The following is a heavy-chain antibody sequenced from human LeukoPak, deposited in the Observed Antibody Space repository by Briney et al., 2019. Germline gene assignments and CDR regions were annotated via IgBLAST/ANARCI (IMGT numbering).Heavy chain of an antibody. V-gene: IGHV1-46*01. CDR2: INPSGGST. CDR3: ARGGDTYYDFWSGVYYFDY. J-gene: IGHJ4*02. D-gene: IGHD3-3*01. Sequence: GASVKVSCKASGHTFTSYYMHWVRQAPGQGLEWMGIINPSGGSTSYAQKFQGRVTMTRDTSTSTVYMELSSLRSEDTAVYYCARGGDTYYDFWSGVYYFDYWGQGTLVTVSS. CDR1: GHTFTSYY.